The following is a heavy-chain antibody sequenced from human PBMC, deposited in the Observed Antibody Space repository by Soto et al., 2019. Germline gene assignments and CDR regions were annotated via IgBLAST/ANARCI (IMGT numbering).Heavy chain of an antibody. CDR2: IYPADSDT. D-gene: IGHD2-15*01. V-gene: IGHV5-51*01. CDR3: ARSHCSGGSCYSEVYYGMDV. Sequence: PGESLKISCKGSGYSFTTYWIAWVRQMPGKGLEWMGIIYPADSDTRYSPSFQGQVTISADKSISTAYLQWSSLEASDTAMYYCARSHCSGGSCYSEVYYGMDVWGQGTTVTVSS. CDR1: GYSFTTYW. J-gene: IGHJ6*02.